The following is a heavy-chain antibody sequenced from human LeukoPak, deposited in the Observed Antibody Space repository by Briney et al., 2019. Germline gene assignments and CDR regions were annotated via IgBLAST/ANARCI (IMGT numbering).Heavy chain of an antibody. V-gene: IGHV3-21*03. CDR2: ISSSTSYI. J-gene: IGHJ4*02. D-gene: IGHD5-18*01. CDR3: ARELTALSLDFDY. CDR1: GFIFSTYT. Sequence: GRSLRLSCAASGFIFSTYTMNWVRQSPGKGLEWVSSISSSTSYIYYADSVKGRFTISRDNAKKSLYLQMNSLRAEDTAVYYCARELTALSLDFDYWGQGTLVTVSS.